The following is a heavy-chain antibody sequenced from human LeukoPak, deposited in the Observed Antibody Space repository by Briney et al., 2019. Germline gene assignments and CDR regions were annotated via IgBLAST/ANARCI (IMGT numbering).Heavy chain of an antibody. J-gene: IGHJ4*02. CDR3: LGGTGWIFDY. V-gene: IGHV3-23*01. CDR1: RFSFIDYT. CDR2: IRHSGVDS. D-gene: IGHD6-19*01. Sequence: GSLRLSCAASRFSFIDYTMSWVRQLPGKGLEWVSGIRHSGVDSSYADSVKGRFTISRDNSKNMLYLQMNSLRAEDTAVYYCLGGTGWIFDYWGQGTLVTVSS.